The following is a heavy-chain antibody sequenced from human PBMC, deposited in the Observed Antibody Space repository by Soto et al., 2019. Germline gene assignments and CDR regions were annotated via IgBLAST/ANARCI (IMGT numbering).Heavy chain of an antibody. J-gene: IGHJ1*01. CDR2: IKSEVDGGKI. Sequence: EVQLVESGGGLVKPGESLRLSCAASGFIFSDSWMTWVRQAPGKGLEWVCRIKSEVDGGKIEYAAPVKGRFTISRDDSEETLYLPMNSLKTEDTAVYYCASPYCTSISCFRWGPVTLVTVSS. CDR1: GFIFSDSW. CDR3: ASPYCTSISCFR. D-gene: IGHD2-2*01. V-gene: IGHV3-15*01.